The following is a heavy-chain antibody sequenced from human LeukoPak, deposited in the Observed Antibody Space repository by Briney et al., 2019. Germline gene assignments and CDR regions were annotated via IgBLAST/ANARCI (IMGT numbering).Heavy chain of an antibody. CDR3: AREGRPQATRQHYCGGDCCADY. J-gene: IGHJ4*02. CDR1: GFTFSSYG. V-gene: IGHV3-33*01. Sequence: GRSLRLSCAASGFTFSSYGMHWVRQAPGKGLEWVAVIWYDGSNKYYADSAKGRFTISRDNSKNTLYLQMNSLRAEDTAVYYCAREGRPQATRQHYCGGDCCADYWGQGTLVTVSS. D-gene: IGHD2-21*02. CDR2: IWYDGSNK.